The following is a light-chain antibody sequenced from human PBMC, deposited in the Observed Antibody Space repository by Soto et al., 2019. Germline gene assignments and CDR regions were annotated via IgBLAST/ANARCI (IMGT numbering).Light chain of an antibody. Sequence: QSVLTQPASVSGSPGQSITISCTGTSSDVGGYNYVSWYQQHPDKAPKLMIYDVSNRPSGVSNRFSGSKSGNTASLTISGLQAEDEADSYCSSYSSSGTLVVFGGGTKVTVL. CDR1: SSDVGGYNY. CDR3: SSYSSSGTLVV. CDR2: DVS. J-gene: IGLJ2*01. V-gene: IGLV2-14*03.